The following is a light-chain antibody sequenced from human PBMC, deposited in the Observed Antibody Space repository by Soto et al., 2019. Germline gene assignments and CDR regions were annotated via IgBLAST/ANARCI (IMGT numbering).Light chain of an antibody. CDR2: LNSDGSH. CDR3: QTWVTGIQV. J-gene: IGLJ2*01. V-gene: IGLV4-69*01. Sequence: QSVLTQSPSASASLGASVKLTCTLSSGHSSYAIAWHQQQPEKGPRYLMKLNSDGSHNKGDGIPDRFSGSSSGAERYLTISSLQSEDEADYYCQTWVTGIQVFGGGTKVTVL. CDR1: SGHSSYA.